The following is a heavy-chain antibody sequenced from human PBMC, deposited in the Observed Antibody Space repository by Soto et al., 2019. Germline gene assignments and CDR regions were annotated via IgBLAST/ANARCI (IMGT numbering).Heavy chain of an antibody. CDR3: ARVSTEGAFDI. V-gene: IGHV1-2*04. CDR1: GYTFPGYY. D-gene: IGHD4-17*01. J-gene: IGHJ3*02. Sequence: GASVKVSCKASGYTFPGYYMHWVRQAPGQGLEWMGWINPNSGGTNYAQKFQGWVTMTRDTSISTAYMELSRLRSDDTAVYYCARVSTEGAFDIWGQGTMVTVSS. CDR2: INPNSGGT.